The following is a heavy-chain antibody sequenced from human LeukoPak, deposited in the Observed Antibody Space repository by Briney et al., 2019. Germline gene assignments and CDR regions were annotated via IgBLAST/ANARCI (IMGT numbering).Heavy chain of an antibody. V-gene: IGHV3-23*01. J-gene: IGHJ4*02. D-gene: IGHD6-19*01. CDR1: GFTFSSYA. Sequence: PPGGSLRLSCAASGFTFSSYAMSWVRQAPGKGLEWVSAISGSGDSTYYADSVKGRFTISRDNSKNTLYLQMNSLRAEDTAVYYCAKPAISSRGWYYDYWGQGTLVTVSS. CDR2: ISGSGDST. CDR3: AKPAISSRGWYYDY.